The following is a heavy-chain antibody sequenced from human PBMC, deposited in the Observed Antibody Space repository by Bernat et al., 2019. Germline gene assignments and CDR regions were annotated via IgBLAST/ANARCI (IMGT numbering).Heavy chain of an antibody. J-gene: IGHJ6*02. V-gene: IGHV1-46*03. D-gene: IGHD3-10*01. Sequence: QVQLVQSGAEVKKPGASVKVSCKASGYTFTSYYMHWVRQAPGQGLEWMGIINPSGGSTSYAQKFQGRVTMTRDTSTSTVYMELSSLRSEDTAVYYCARGGSSGSYRRYYYYGMDVWGQGTTVTVSS. CDR3: ARGGSSGSYRRYYYYGMDV. CDR1: GYTFTSYY. CDR2: INPSGGST.